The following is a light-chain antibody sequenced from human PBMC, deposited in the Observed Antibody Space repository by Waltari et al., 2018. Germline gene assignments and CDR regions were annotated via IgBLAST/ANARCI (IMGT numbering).Light chain of an antibody. V-gene: IGKV3-20*01. J-gene: IGKJ2*01. Sequence: EIVLTQSPGTLSLSPGERATLSCRARQSLSSTHLAWYQQKPGQAPRLLIYGASSRATGIPDRFSGSGSGTDFTLSISRLEPEDSAVYYCQQYGRSPYTFGQGTKLEIK. CDR1: QSLSSTH. CDR3: QQYGRSPYT. CDR2: GAS.